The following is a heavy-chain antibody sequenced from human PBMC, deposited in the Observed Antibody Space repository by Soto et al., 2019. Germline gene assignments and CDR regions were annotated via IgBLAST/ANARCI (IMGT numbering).Heavy chain of an antibody. D-gene: IGHD5-18*01. CDR1: GFTFSSYW. Sequence: TGGSLRLSCAASGFTFSSYWMHWVRQAPGKGLVWVSRINSDGSSTSYADSVKGRFTISRDNAKNTLYLQMNSLRAEDTAVYYCARDDTAMDPLTPYGMDVGGQGTTVTVS. CDR3: ARDDTAMDPLTPYGMDV. V-gene: IGHV3-74*01. CDR2: INSDGSST. J-gene: IGHJ6*02.